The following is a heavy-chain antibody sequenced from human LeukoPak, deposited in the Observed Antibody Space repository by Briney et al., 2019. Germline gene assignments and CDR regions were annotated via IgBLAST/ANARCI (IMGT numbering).Heavy chain of an antibody. Sequence: SETLSLTCSVSGDSVRSYYWSWIRQPPGKGLEWIGYVSYDGTTNYTPSLRSRAIMSVDTAKNDISLRLTSVTAADTAVYYCAGLGCFGDGCYNHWGQGILVTVSS. CDR1: GDSVRSYY. V-gene: IGHV4-59*08. CDR3: AGLGCFGDGCYNH. D-gene: IGHD5-24*01. CDR2: VSYDGTT. J-gene: IGHJ4*02.